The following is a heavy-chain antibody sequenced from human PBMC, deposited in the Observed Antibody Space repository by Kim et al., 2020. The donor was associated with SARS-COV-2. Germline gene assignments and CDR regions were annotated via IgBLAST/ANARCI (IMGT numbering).Heavy chain of an antibody. CDR3: ARDRGCYCGSSGYHFDSEVLDI. Sequence: ASVKVSCKASDFTFTNYGFNWVRQAPGQGLEWIGWISAYNGKTNFAQNFQDRVTLTTDTSTGTAYMELRSLTSDDTAVFYCARDRGCYCGSSGYHFDSEVLDIGGEGTVVTV. D-gene: IGHD3-22*01. J-gene: IGHJ3*02. CDR2: ISAYNGKT. V-gene: IGHV1-18*01. CDR1: DFTFTNYG.